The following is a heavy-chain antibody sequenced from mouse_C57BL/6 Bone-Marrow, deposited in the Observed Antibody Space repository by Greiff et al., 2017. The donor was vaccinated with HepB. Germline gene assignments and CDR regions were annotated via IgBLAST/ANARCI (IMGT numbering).Heavy chain of an antibody. CDR3: ARLISTTVVDWYFDV. CDR1: GYTFTSYW. V-gene: IGHV1-69*01. CDR2: IDPSDSYT. D-gene: IGHD1-1*01. J-gene: IGHJ1*03. Sequence: QVQLQQPGAELVMPGASVKLSCKASGYTFTSYWMHWVKQRPGQGLEWIGEIDPSDSYTNYNQKFKGKSTLTVDKSSSTAYMQLSSLTSEDSAVYYCARLISTTVVDWYFDVWGTGTTVTVSS.